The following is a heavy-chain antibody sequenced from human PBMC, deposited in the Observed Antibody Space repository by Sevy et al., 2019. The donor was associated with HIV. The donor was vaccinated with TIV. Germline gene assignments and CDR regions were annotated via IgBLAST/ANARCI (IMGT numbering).Heavy chain of an antibody. D-gene: IGHD3-16*01. Sequence: GGSLRLSCAASGFTFTTYSMTWFRQAPGRGLEWVSSISKHSNYIYYASSVKGRFTISRDNAQDSLYLQMTSRRAEDTGLYYCARSTYDYASGTFRESDFWGQGTLVTVSS. CDR3: ARSTYDYASGTFRESDF. J-gene: IGHJ4*02. CDR2: ISKHSNYI. V-gene: IGHV3-21*01. CDR1: GFTFTTYS.